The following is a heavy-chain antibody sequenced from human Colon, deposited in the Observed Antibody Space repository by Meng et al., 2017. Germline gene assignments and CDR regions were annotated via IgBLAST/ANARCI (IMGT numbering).Heavy chain of an antibody. CDR2: IYYSGST. J-gene: IGHJ5*02. CDR3: ARDRKHYGERGWFDP. D-gene: IGHD4-17*01. V-gene: IGHV4-30-4*01. CDR1: GGSVSSGDYY. Sequence: QVQLTASGPGLVRPSETLSLTCTVSGGSVSSGDYYWSWIRQPPGKGLEWIGYIYYSGSTYSNASLKSRVTISIDRSKNQFSLKLSSVTAADTAVYYCARDRKHYGERGWFDPWGQGTLVTVSS.